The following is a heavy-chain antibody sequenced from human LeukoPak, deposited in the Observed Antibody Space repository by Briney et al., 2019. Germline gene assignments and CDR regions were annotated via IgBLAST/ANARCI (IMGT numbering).Heavy chain of an antibody. D-gene: IGHD1-1*01. Sequence: ASVTVSCKASGCTFTGYYMHWVRQAPGQGREWMGWINPNSGGTNYAQKFQGRVTMTWDTSISTAYMEVSRLTSDDTAMFYCARDPPGTTAFDLWGQGTMVTVSS. V-gene: IGHV1-2*02. J-gene: IGHJ3*01. CDR1: GCTFTGYY. CDR3: ARDPPGTTAFDL. CDR2: INPNSGGT.